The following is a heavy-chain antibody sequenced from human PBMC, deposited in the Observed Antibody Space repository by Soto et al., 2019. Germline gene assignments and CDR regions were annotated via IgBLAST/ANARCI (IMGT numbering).Heavy chain of an antibody. CDR2: IWYDGSNK. J-gene: IGHJ6*03. V-gene: IGHV3-33*01. D-gene: IGHD5-12*01. CDR1: GFTFSSYG. Sequence: GGSLRLSCAASGFTFSSYGMHWVRQAPGKGLEWVAVIWYDGSNKYYADSVKGRFTISRDNSKNTLYLQMNSLRAEDTAVYYCARDGTGGYEYYYYMDVWGKGTTVTVSS. CDR3: ARDGTGGYEYYYYMDV.